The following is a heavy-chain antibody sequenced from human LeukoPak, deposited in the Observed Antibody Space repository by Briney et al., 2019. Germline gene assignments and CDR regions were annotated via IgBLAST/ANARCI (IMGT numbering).Heavy chain of an antibody. D-gene: IGHD3-22*01. CDR2: IYYSGST. CDR1: GGSISSYN. CDR3: ARLSSSGYSAPHYFHY. Sequence: SETLSLTCTVSGGSISSYNWSWIRQPPGKGLEWIGYIYYSGSTNYNPSLKSRVTISVDTSKNQFSLRLSSVTAADTAVYYCARLSSSGYSAPHYFHYWGQGTLVTVSS. J-gene: IGHJ4*02. V-gene: IGHV4-59*08.